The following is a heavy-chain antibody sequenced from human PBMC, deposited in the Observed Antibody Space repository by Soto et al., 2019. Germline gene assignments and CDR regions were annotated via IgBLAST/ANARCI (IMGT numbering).Heavy chain of an antibody. D-gene: IGHD3-10*01. J-gene: IGHJ4*02. CDR2: IIPMFGTP. Sequence: QVQLVQSGAEVKKPGSSVKVSCKASGGTFSNNAISWVRHAPGQGLEWMGGIIPMFGTPNYAQKLQGRVTITADESTSTAYMELTSLKSEDTAVYYCARGVYGSGSYYNDYWGQGTPVTVSS. CDR3: ARGVYGSGSYYNDY. V-gene: IGHV1-69*01. CDR1: GGTFSNNA.